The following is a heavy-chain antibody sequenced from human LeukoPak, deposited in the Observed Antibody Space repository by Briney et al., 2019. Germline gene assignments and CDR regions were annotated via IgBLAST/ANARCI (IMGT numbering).Heavy chain of an antibody. D-gene: IGHD2-15*01. V-gene: IGHV3-72*01. CDR3: TGSRPYSALDY. CDR2: IRNKANSYTI. Sequence: PGGSLRLSCAASGFTLSDHYMDWVGQAPGKGLEWVGRIRNKANSYTIEYAASVKGRFTISRDDSKNALYLQMNSLKTEDTAVYYCTGSRPYSALDYWGQGTLVTVSS. CDR1: GFTLSDHY. J-gene: IGHJ4*02.